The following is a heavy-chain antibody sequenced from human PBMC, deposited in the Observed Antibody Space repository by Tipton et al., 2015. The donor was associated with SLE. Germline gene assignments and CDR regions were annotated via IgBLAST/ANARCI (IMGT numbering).Heavy chain of an antibody. CDR3: ARGEDPDPFDS. CDR2: IHYNGNT. Sequence: TLSLTCTVSGGPISSGKYYWSWIRQHPGKGLEWIAYIHYNGNTYYNPSLKSRVTISIDASKNQFSLKLSSVTAADTAVYSCARGEDPDPFDSWGRGTMVTVSS. J-gene: IGHJ3*02. CDR1: GGPISSGKYY. V-gene: IGHV4-31*03.